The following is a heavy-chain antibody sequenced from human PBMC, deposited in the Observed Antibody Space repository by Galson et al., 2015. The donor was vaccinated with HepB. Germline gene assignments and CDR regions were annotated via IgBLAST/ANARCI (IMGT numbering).Heavy chain of an antibody. CDR3: ARESPFRGMPAAGPFDP. CDR1: GFTFSNYG. CDR2: ISYDGSNK. D-gene: IGHD6-13*01. J-gene: IGHJ5*02. Sequence: SLRLSCAASGFTFSNYGMHWVRQAPGKGLEWVAVISYDGSNKYYADSVKGRFTISRDNSKNTLYLQMNSLRPEDTALYYCARESPFRGMPAAGPFDPWGQGTLVTVSS. V-gene: IGHV3-30*03.